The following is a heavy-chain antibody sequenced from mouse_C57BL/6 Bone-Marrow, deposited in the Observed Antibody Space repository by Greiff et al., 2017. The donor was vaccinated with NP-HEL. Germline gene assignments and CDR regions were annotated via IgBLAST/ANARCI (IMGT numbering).Heavy chain of an antibody. J-gene: IGHJ1*03. CDR1: GFTFSSYG. V-gene: IGHV5-6*01. D-gene: IGHD3-1*01. Sequence: EVQLVESGGDLVKPGGSLKLSCAASGFTFSSYGMSWVRQTPDKRLEWVATISSGGSYTYYPDSVKGRFTISSDNAKNTRYLQMSSLKAEDTAMYYCARSGPWYFDVGGTGTTVTVSS. CDR2: ISSGGSYT. CDR3: ARSGPWYFDV.